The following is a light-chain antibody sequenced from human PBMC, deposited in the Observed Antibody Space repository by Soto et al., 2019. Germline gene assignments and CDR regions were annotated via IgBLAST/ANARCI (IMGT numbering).Light chain of an antibody. Sequence: DIVMTQSPLSLPVTPGEPASISCRSSRSLLHTDGYNYLDWYLQKPGQSPHLLIYLGSHRASGVPDRFSGSGSGTDFTMTISRVEAQDVGVYYCMQALESRTFVQGTKLEIK. CDR1: RSLLHTDGYNY. J-gene: IGKJ2*01. V-gene: IGKV2-28*01. CDR2: LGS. CDR3: MQALESRT.